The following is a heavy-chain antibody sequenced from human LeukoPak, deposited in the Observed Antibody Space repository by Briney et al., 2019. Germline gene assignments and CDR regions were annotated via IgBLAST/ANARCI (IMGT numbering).Heavy chain of an antibody. Sequence: ASVKVSCKASGYTFTGYYMHWVRQAPGQGLEWMGWINPNSGGTNYAQKFQGRVTMTRDTSISTAYMELSRLRSDDTAVYYRARSRVPAAHNWFDPWGQGTLVTVSS. CDR2: INPNSGGT. D-gene: IGHD2-2*01. V-gene: IGHV1-2*02. CDR1: GYTFTGYY. J-gene: IGHJ5*02. CDR3: ARSRVPAAHNWFDP.